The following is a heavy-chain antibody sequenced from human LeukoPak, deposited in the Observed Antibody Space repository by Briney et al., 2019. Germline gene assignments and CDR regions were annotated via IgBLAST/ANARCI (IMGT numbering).Heavy chain of an antibody. Sequence: GSLLLSCAASGFTFSSYWVRGVRHTPGKGLVWVSRIKSDGSSTSYADSVKGRFTISRDNSKNILFLYMDSLRAEDTALYYCAKDLRPDGVWDIDYWGQGTLVTVSS. V-gene: IGHV3-74*01. CDR2: IKSDGSST. J-gene: IGHJ4*02. CDR3: AKDLRPDGVWDIDY. D-gene: IGHD1-14*01. CDR1: GFTFSSYW.